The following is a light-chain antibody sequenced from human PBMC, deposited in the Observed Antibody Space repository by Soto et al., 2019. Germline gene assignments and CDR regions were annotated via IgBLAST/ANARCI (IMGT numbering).Light chain of an antibody. CDR2: EVN. V-gene: IGLV2-14*01. CDR1: NNDIGYYNY. J-gene: IGLJ3*02. Sequence: QSALTQPASVSGSPGQSITISCTGSNNDIGYYNYVSWYQQHPNRAPKVIIFEVNSRPSGVSDRFFGSKFGNTASLTISDLRPEEEADYYCASYTSGRTRVVLGGWTQLTVL. CDR3: ASYTSGRTRVV.